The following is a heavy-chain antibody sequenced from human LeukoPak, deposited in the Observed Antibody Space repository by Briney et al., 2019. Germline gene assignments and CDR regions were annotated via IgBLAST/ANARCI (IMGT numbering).Heavy chain of an antibody. J-gene: IGHJ6*02. CDR3: AKGRVAATDYYCYYGMDV. D-gene: IGHD2-15*01. CDR2: IIPILGIA. CDR1: GGTFSSYA. Sequence: GASVKVSCKASGGTFSSYAISWVRQAPGQGLEWMGRIIPILGIANYAQKFQGRVTITADKSTSTAYMELSSLRSEDTAVYYCAKGRVAATDYYCYYGMDVWGQGTTVTVSS. V-gene: IGHV1-69*04.